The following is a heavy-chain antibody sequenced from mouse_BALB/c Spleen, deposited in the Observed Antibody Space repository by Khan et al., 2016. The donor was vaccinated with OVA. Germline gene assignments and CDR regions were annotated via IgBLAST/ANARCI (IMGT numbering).Heavy chain of an antibody. V-gene: IGHV5-17*02. D-gene: IGHD2-12*01. CDR1: GFTFRSFG. Sequence: EVQLVESGGGLVQPGGSRKLSCTASGFTFRSFGMHWVRQAPEKGLEWVAYIGSDSSTIYYADTVKGRFTISRDNPKNTLLLQLTRLRSEDTAKYYSASARYWSGFASWSQGTLVTVSA. CDR3: ASARYWSGFAS. CDR2: IGSDSSTI. J-gene: IGHJ3*01.